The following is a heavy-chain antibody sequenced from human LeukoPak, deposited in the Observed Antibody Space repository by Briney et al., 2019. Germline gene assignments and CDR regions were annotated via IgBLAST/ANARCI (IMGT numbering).Heavy chain of an antibody. J-gene: IGHJ4*02. D-gene: IGHD2-21*01. CDR2: IGTGGRII. CDR3: AKSDCGSDGCKLLNY. V-gene: IGHV3-11*01. CDR1: GFTFSDYH. Sequence: SGGSLRLSCAASGFTFSDYHMTWIRQAPGKGLEWISYIGTGGRIINYADSVKGRFTISRDNAKKSLYLQMNTLRAEDTAVYYCAKSDCGSDGCKLLNYWGQGTLVMASS.